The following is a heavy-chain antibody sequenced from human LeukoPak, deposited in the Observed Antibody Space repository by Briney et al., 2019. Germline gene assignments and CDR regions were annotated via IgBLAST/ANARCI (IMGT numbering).Heavy chain of an antibody. CDR1: GGSISSYY. CDR2: IYYSGST. V-gene: IGHV4-59*01. CDR3: ARSLYYYGSDSFDI. Sequence: PSETLSLTCAVSGGSISSYYWNWIRQPPGKGLEWIGYIYYSGSTNYNPSLKSRVTISVDTSKSQFSLKLSSVTAADTAVYYCARSLYYYGSDSFDIWGQGTMVTVSS. D-gene: IGHD3-10*01. J-gene: IGHJ3*02.